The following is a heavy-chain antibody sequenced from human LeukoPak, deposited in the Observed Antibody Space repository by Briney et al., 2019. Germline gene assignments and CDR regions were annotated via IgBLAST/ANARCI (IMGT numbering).Heavy chain of an antibody. D-gene: IGHD6-13*01. CDR2: IIPIFGTA. J-gene: IGHJ6*04. CDR3: ARDRGVGIAAAGQTYYYYYGMDV. Sequence: GASVKVSCKASGGTFSSYAISWVRQAPGQGLEWMGGIIPIFGTANYAQKFQGRVTITADESTSTACMELSSLRSEDTAVYYCARDRGVGIAAAGQTYYYYYGMDVWGKGTTVTVSS. CDR1: GGTFSSYA. V-gene: IGHV1-69*13.